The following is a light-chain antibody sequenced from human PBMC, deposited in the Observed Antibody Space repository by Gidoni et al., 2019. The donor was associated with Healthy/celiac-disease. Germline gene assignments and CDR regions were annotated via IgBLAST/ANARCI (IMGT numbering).Light chain of an antibody. V-gene: IGLV2-14*01. J-gene: IGLJ2*01. Sequence: QSALTQPVSVSGSPGQSITISCTGTSSDVGGSNYVSWYQQHPGKAPKLMIYEVSNRPSGVSNRFSGSKSGNTASLTISGLQAEDEADYYCSSYTSSSTLRIFGGGTKLTVL. CDR3: SSYTSSSTLRI. CDR2: EVS. CDR1: SSDVGGSNY.